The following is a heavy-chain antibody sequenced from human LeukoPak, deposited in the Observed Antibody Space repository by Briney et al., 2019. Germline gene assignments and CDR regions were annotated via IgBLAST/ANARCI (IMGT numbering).Heavy chain of an antibody. CDR1: GLSVSSNY. CDR2: IYSVGTT. Sequence: GGSLRLSCAASGLSVSSNYMSWVRQAPEKGLEWVSVIYSVGTTYYADSVKGRFTISRDNSKNTLYLQMNSLRAEDSAVYYCARGQGAVAGTSFDYWGQGTLVTVSS. D-gene: IGHD6-19*01. J-gene: IGHJ4*02. V-gene: IGHV3-53*01. CDR3: ARGQGAVAGTSFDY.